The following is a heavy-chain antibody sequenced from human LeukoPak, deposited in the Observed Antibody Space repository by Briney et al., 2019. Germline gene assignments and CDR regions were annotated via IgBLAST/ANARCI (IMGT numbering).Heavy chain of an antibody. J-gene: IGHJ6*03. D-gene: IGHD1-26*01. CDR2: ISKDGGNT. CDR3: ARVGEGRYYQYYYMDV. V-gene: IGHV3-64*01. Sequence: QPGGSLRLSCAASGFTLSSYAMHWVRQAPGKGLEYVSAISKDGGNTYYANSVKGRFSISRDNAKNTLYLQMGSLRTEDMAVYYCARVGEGRYYQYYYMDVWGKGTTVTVSS. CDR1: GFTLSSYA.